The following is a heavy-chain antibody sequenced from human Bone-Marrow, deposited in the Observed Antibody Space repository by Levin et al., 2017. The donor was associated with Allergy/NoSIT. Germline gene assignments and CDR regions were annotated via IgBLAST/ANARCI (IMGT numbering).Heavy chain of an antibody. CDR2: IYYSGGT. J-gene: IGHJ4*02. Sequence: NPSETLSLTCTVSGASISSYYWSWVRQPPGKGLEWIGYIYYSGGTNYNPSLKSRVTISVDTSKNQFFLKLSSVTAADTAVYYCARRSYFDFWGQGTLVTVSS. CDR3: ARRSYFDF. D-gene: IGHD6-19*01. CDR1: GASISSYY. V-gene: IGHV4-59*08.